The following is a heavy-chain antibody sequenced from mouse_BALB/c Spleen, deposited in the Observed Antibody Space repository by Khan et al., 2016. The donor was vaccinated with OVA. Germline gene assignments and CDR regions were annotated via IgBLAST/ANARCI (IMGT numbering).Heavy chain of an antibody. CDR2: ISTYYGVS. D-gene: IGHD1-1*02. CDR3: ASGGKFAC. Sequence: QVPLQQSGAELVRPGVSLKISCKGSGYTFTDYAMHWVKQSHAKSLEWIGVISTYYGVSEYNQQFKGKATMTVDRSASTAYLELARLTSWDSAIYYCASGGKFACWGQGTLVTVSA. J-gene: IGHJ3*01. V-gene: IGHV1S137*01. CDR1: GYTFTDYA.